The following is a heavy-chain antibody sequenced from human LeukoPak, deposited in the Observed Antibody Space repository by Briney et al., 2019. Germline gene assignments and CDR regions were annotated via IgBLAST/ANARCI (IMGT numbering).Heavy chain of an antibody. Sequence: GGSLRLSCAASGFTFSSYWMSWVRQAPGKGLEWVANIKQDGSEKYYVGSVKGRFTNSRDNAENSLHLQMNSLRAEDTAVYYCAREPLYYYGSGSPGTGYFQHWGQGTLVTVSS. CDR2: IKQDGSEK. CDR3: AREPLYYYGSGSPGTGYFQH. V-gene: IGHV3-7*01. D-gene: IGHD3-10*01. CDR1: GFTFSSYW. J-gene: IGHJ1*01.